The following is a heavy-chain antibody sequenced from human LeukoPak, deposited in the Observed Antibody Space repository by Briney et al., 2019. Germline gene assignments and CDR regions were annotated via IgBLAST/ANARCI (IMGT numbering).Heavy chain of an antibody. CDR3: ARVEPHHYYDSSGYYYAFDY. J-gene: IGHJ4*02. CDR1: GFTFSSYS. Sequence: PGGSLRLSCAASGFTFSSYSMSWVRQAPGKGLEWVSSISSSSSYIYYADSVKGRFTISRDNAKNSLYLQMNSLRAEDTAVYYCARVEPHHYYDSSGYYYAFDYWGQGTLVTVSS. CDR2: ISSSSSYI. V-gene: IGHV3-21*01. D-gene: IGHD3-22*01.